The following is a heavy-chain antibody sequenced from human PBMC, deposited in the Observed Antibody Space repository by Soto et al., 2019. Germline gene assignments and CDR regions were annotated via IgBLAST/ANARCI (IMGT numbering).Heavy chain of an antibody. D-gene: IGHD2-2*02. Sequence: ASVKVSCKASGYTFTSYYMHWVRQAPGQGLEWMGIINPSGGSTSYAQKFQGRVTMSRDTSTSTVYLELSSLRSEDTAVYYCARAYTVRDYFDYWGQGTLVTVSS. CDR3: ARAYTVRDYFDY. V-gene: IGHV1-46*03. CDR2: INPSGGST. J-gene: IGHJ4*02. CDR1: GYTFTSYY.